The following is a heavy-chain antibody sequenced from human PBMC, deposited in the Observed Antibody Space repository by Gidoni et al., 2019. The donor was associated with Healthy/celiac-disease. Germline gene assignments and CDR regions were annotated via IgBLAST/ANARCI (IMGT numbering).Heavy chain of an antibody. V-gene: IGHV1-18*01. CDR3: ARDMPTGGTISIDCSSTSCHGVNYYYYMDV. D-gene: IGHD2-2*01. J-gene: IGHJ6*03. Sequence: QVQLVQSGAEVKKPGASVKVSCKASGYTFTSYGISWVRQAHGQGLEWMGWISAYNGNTNYAQKLQGRVTMTTDTSTSTAYMELRSLRSDDTAVYYCARDMPTGGTISIDCSSTSCHGVNYYYYMDVWGKGTTVTVSS. CDR2: ISAYNGNT. CDR1: GYTFTSYG.